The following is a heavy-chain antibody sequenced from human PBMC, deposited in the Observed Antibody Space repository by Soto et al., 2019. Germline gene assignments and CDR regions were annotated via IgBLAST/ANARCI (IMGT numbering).Heavy chain of an antibody. J-gene: IGHJ4*02. CDR2: ISWNSGTI. D-gene: IGHD1-7*01. CDR3: AQGHPGHLNWNYLIN. V-gene: IGHV3-9*01. CDR1: GFTFDDYA. Sequence: GGSLRLSCAASGFTFDDYAMHWVRQAPGKGLEWVSGISWNSGTIGYADSVKGRFTISRDNAKNSLYLQMSSLRAEDTALYYCAQGHPGHLNWNYLINWGQGTQVTVSS.